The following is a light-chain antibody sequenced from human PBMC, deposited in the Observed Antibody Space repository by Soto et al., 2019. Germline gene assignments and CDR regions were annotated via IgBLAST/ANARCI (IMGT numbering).Light chain of an antibody. J-gene: IGKJ2*01. V-gene: IGKV1-6*01. CDR1: QGIRND. CDR2: LAS. Sequence: AIQMTQSPSSLSASVGDRVTITCRASQGIRNDLGWYQQKPGEAPNLLIYLASNLQSGVPSRFSGSGSGTDFTLTISSLQPEDFATYYCLQDYNFPYTFGQGTKLEIK. CDR3: LQDYNFPYT.